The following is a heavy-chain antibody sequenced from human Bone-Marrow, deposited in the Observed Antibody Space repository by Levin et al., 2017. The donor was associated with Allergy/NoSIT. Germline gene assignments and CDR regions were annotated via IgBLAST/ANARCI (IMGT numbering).Heavy chain of an antibody. CDR2: ISYNGDT. CDR1: GGSISSGFYF. D-gene: IGHD1-20*01. V-gene: IGHV4-31*03. Sequence: SQTLSLTCTVSGGSISSGFYFWTWIRQHPGKGLEWIGYISYNGDTFYNPSLESRLTMSMDASKNQFSLKVTSVTAADTARYFCARDQRRKNNWNDSFDYWGQGLLLTVSS. J-gene: IGHJ4*02. CDR3: ARDQRRKNNWNDSFDY.